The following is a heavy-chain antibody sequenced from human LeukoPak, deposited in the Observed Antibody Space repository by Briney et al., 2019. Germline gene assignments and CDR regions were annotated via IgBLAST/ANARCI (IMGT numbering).Heavy chain of an antibody. D-gene: IGHD1-20*01. CDR1: GGSISSSSYY. Sequence: SETLSLTCTVSGGSISSSSYYWGWIRQPPGKGLEWIGEINHSGSTNYNPSLKSRVTISVDTSKNQFSLKLSSVTAADTAVYYCARGPGSRRINWNRRNDAFDIWGQGTMVTVSS. CDR2: INHSGST. J-gene: IGHJ3*02. V-gene: IGHV4-39*07. CDR3: ARGPGSRRINWNRRNDAFDI.